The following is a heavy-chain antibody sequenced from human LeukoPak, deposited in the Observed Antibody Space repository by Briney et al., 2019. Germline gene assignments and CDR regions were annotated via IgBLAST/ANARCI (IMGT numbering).Heavy chain of an antibody. CDR3: ANSSFQA. J-gene: IGHJ4*02. D-gene: IGHD2-15*01. CDR1: GITFRNYG. Sequence: GGSLRLSCVASGITFRNYGFHWVRQAPGKGPEWVALIGYDESKKYYADSVKGRFTTSRDNSKNTLYLQLNSLRIDDTAVYYCANSSFQAWGQRTLVTVSS. V-gene: IGHV3-30*02. CDR2: IGYDESKK.